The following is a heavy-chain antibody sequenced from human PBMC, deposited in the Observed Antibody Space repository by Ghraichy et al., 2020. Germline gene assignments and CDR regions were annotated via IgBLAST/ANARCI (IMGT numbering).Heavy chain of an antibody. Sequence: ASVKVSCKASGYTFTSYDINWVRQATGQGLEWMGWMNPNSGNTGYAQKFQGRVTMTRNTSISTTYMELSSLRSEDTAVYYCARGQTRNEKGKWIQLWFELGYYFDYWGQGTLVTVSS. CDR2: MNPNSGNT. D-gene: IGHD5-18*01. J-gene: IGHJ4*02. CDR1: GYTFTSYD. V-gene: IGHV1-8*01. CDR3: ARGQTRNEKGKWIQLWFELGYYFDY.